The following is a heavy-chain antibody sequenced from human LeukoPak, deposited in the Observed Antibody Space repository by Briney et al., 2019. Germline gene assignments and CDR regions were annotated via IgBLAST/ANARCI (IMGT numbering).Heavy chain of an antibody. CDR3: ARAKRITMVRGVIGTYYFGY. CDR2: MNPNSGNT. Sequence: ASVKVSCKASGYTFTSYDINWVRQATGQGLEWMGWMNPNSGNTGYAQKFQGRVTMTRNTSISTAYMELSSLRSEDTAVYYCARAKRITMVRGVIGTYYFGYWGQGTLVTVSS. D-gene: IGHD3-10*01. V-gene: IGHV1-8*01. J-gene: IGHJ4*02. CDR1: GYTFTSYD.